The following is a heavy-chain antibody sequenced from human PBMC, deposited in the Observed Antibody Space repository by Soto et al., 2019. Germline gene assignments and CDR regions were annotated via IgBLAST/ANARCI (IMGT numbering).Heavy chain of an antibody. CDR2: ISGSGVST. Sequence: GGLRLSCAAAGFTFSSYAMSWVRQAPGKGLEWVSAISGSGVSTYYADSVKGRFTISRDNSKNTLYLQMNSLRAEDTAVYYCAKGAVPTTPVPLFDYWGQGTLVTVSS. V-gene: IGHV3-23*01. CDR1: GFTFSSYA. CDR3: AKGAVPTTPVPLFDY. D-gene: IGHD1-1*01. J-gene: IGHJ4*02.